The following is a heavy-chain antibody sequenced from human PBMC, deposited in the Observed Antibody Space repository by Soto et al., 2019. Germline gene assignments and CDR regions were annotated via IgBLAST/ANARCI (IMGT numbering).Heavy chain of an antibody. CDR3: ARVFSDSSSFFDP. V-gene: IGHV4-4*02. CDR1: GGSISSTHW. Sequence: SETLSLTCAVFGGSISSTHWWSWVRQPPGKGLEWVGEIYHSGSTNYNPSLKSRVTISVDKSRNQFSLKLNSVTAADTAVYYCARVFSDSSSFFDPWGQGTLVTVSS. CDR2: IYHSGST. J-gene: IGHJ5*02. D-gene: IGHD6-13*01.